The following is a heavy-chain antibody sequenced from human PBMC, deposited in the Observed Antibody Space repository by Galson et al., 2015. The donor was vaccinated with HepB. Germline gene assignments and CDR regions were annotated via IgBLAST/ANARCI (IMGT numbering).Heavy chain of an antibody. V-gene: IGHV3-21*01. Sequence: SLRLSCAASGFTFSSYSMNWVRQAPGKGLEWVSSISSSSSYIYYADSVKGRFTISRDNAKNSLYLQMNSLRAEDTAVYYCARVSGSSRASDYWGQGTLVTVSS. D-gene: IGHD1-26*01. J-gene: IGHJ4*02. CDR2: ISSSSSYI. CDR3: ARVSGSSRASDY. CDR1: GFTFSSYS.